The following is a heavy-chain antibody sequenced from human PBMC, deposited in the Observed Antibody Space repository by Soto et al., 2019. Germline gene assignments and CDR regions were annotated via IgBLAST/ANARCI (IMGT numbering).Heavy chain of an antibody. V-gene: IGHV1-46*01. J-gene: IGHJ5*02. CDR2: INPSGGST. CDR3: ARGRSRHSSSWYNWFDP. CDR1: GYTFTSYY. Sequence: ASVKVSCKASGYTFTSYYMHWVRQAPGQGLEWMGIINPSGGSTSYAQKFQGRVTMTRDTSTSTVYMELSSLRSEDTAVYYCARGRSRHSSSWYNWFDPWGQGTLVTVSS. D-gene: IGHD6-13*01.